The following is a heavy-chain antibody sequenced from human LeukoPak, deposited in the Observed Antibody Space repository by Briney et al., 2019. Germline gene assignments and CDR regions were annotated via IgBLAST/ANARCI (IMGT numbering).Heavy chain of an antibody. D-gene: IGHD6-13*01. V-gene: IGHV1-46*01. CDR1: GYTFTSYY. CDR2: INPSGGST. CDR3: ARGEYSSSWLATNYYYYGMDV. J-gene: IGHJ6*02. Sequence: ASVKVSCTASGYTFTSYYMHWVRQAPGQGLEWMGIINPSGGSTSYAQKFQGRVTMTRDTSTSTVYMELSSLRSEDTAVYYCARGEYSSSWLATNYYYYGMDVWGQGTTVTVSS.